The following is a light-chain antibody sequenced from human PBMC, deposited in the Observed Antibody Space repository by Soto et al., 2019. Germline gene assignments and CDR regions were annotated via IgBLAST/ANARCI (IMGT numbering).Light chain of an antibody. Sequence: EIVLTQSPGTLSLSPGERATLSCRASQSVSSSYLAWYQQKPGQAHRLLIYGASIRATGIPDRFSGSGSGTDFTLTISRLEPEEFAVYYCQQYGSSRWTFGQGTKVAIK. CDR3: QQYGSSRWT. V-gene: IGKV3-20*01. J-gene: IGKJ1*01. CDR1: QSVSSSY. CDR2: GAS.